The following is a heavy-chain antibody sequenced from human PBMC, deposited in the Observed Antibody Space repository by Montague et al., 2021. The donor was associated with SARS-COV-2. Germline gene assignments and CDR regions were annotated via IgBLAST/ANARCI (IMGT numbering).Heavy chain of an antibody. CDR3: ARIKYDILTGYYYGMDV. CDR2: IDWDDDK. V-gene: IGHV2-70*04. J-gene: IGHJ6*02. Sequence: PALVKPTQTLTLTCTFSGFSLSTSGMRVSWIRQPPGKALEWLARIDWDDDKYYSTSLKTRLTISKDTSKNQVVLTMTNMDPVDTATYYCARIKYDILTGYYYGMDVWGQGTTVTVSS. D-gene: IGHD3-9*01. CDR1: GFSLSTSGMR.